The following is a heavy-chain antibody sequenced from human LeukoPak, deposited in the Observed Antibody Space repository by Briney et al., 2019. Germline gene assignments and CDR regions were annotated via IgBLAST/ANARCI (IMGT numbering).Heavy chain of an antibody. D-gene: IGHD3-10*01. V-gene: IGHV3-74*01. CDR3: VRGRGSYGWFGP. J-gene: IGHJ5*02. CDR1: GFTSSSYW. Sequence: GGSLRLSCAASGFTSSSYWMHWVRQVPGKGLVWVSRISGDGTARNYADSVKGRFTISRDDAKNTVDLQMNSLRGGDTAVYYCVRGRGSYGWFGPWGQGTLVTVSS. CDR2: ISGDGTAR.